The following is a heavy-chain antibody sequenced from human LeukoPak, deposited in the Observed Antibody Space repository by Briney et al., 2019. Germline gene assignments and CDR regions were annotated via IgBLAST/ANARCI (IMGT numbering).Heavy chain of an antibody. CDR3: ARGVRGYSRGSRFDY. V-gene: IGHV3-11*04. CDR2: ITSSGNTI. Sequence: GGSLRLSCAASGFTFNDYYMSWIRQAPGKGLEWVSYITSSGNTIYYADSVKGRFTISRDNAKNSLYLQMNSLRDEDTAVYYCARGVRGYSRGSRFDYWGQGTLVTVSS. D-gene: IGHD5-18*01. J-gene: IGHJ4*02. CDR1: GFTFNDYY.